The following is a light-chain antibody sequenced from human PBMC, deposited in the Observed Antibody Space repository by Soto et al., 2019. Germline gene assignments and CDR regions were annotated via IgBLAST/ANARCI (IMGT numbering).Light chain of an antibody. V-gene: IGKV3-15*01. CDR2: DAS. J-gene: IGKJ2*01. CDR3: QQYNSWPLYT. Sequence: EIVMTQSPATLSVSPGERATLSCRASQSVGGNLAWYQQRPGRAPRLLIYDASTRATDIPARFSGSGSGTEFTLTTSSLQSEDFALDYCQQYNSWPLYTFGQGTKLEI. CDR1: QSVGGN.